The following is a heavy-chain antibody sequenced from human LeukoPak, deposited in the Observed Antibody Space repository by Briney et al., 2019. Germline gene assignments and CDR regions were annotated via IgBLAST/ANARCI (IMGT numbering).Heavy chain of an antibody. CDR3: ARIPLGIVSSDDAFDI. J-gene: IGHJ3*02. D-gene: IGHD7-27*01. Sequence: SETLSLTCTVSGGSISSYYWTWIRQPAGKGLEWIGRIYTSGSTNYNPSLKSRVTMSVDTSKNQFSLKLSSVTAADTAVYYCARIPLGIVSSDDAFDIWGQGTMVTVSS. CDR2: IYTSGST. CDR1: GGSISSYY. V-gene: IGHV4-4*07.